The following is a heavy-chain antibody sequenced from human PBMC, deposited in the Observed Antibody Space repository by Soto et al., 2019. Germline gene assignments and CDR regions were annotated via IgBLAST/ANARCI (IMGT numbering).Heavy chain of an antibody. D-gene: IGHD1-26*01. CDR2: IYYSGST. J-gene: IGHJ4*02. CDR1: GGSVSSGSYY. V-gene: IGHV4-61*01. Sequence: QVQLQESGPGLVKPSETLSLTCTVSGGSVSSGSYYWSWIRQPPGKGLEWIGYIYYSGSTNYNPSLKSRVPISVDTSKNQCSLKLSSVTAADTAVYYCAREGVGATRGWDDYWGQGTLVTVSS. CDR3: AREGVGATRGWDDY.